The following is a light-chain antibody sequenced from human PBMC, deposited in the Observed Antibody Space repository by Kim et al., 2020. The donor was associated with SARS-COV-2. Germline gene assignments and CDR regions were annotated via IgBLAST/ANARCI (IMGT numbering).Light chain of an antibody. V-gene: IGKV1-39*01. Sequence: SASVGDTVTITCRASQTISRYLNWYQQKPGKVPKLLIYAASTLQSGVPSRFSGSGSGTDFTLTTNNLQPDDFATYYCQQSYSMRTFGQGTKVDIK. CDR2: AAS. CDR3: QQSYSMRT. J-gene: IGKJ1*01. CDR1: QTISRY.